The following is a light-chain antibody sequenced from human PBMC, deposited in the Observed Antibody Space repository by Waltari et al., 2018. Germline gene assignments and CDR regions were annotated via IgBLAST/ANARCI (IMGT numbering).Light chain of an antibody. Sequence: SSELTQPPSVSVSPGQTARIPCSGDALPKKFAHWYQQKSGQAPVLVLYEASKRPSGVPDRFYGSSSGPMATLTINGAQVDDEGHYYCYSTDINGDSHFGGGTKLTAL. CDR3: YSTDINGDSH. J-gene: IGLJ2*01. CDR1: ALPKKF. V-gene: IGLV3-10*01. CDR2: EAS.